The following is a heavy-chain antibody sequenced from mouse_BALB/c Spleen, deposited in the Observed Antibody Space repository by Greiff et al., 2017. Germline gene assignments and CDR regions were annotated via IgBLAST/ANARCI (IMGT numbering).Heavy chain of an antibody. CDR3: ARDPFWFAY. CDR1: GFSLTRYG. J-gene: IGHJ3*01. V-gene: IGHV2-6-7*01. CDR2: IWGDGST. Sequence: VQLVESGPGLVAPSQSLSITCTVSGFSLTRYGVNWVRQPPGKGLEWLGMIWGDGSTDYNSALKSRLSISKDNSKSQVFLKMNSLQTDDTARYYCARDPFWFAYWGQGTLVTVSA.